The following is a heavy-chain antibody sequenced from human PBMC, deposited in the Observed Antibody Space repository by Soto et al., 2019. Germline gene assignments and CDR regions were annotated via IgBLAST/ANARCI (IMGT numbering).Heavy chain of an antibody. CDR1: GYTFTNYA. CDR3: AREVGATYYYYYGMDV. D-gene: IGHD1-26*01. Sequence: ASVKVSCKASGYTFTNYAMHWVRQAPGQRLEWMGWINAGNGNTKYSQKFQGRVTITRDTSASTAYMELSSLRSEDTAVYYCAREVGATYYYYYGMDVWGQGTTVTVSS. CDR2: INAGNGNT. V-gene: IGHV1-3*01. J-gene: IGHJ6*02.